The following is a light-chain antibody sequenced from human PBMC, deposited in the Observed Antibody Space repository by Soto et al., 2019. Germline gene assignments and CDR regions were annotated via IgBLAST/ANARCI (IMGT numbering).Light chain of an antibody. CDR1: QSVSSY. Sequence: EIVLTQSPATLSLSPGERATLSCRASQSVSSYLAWYQQKPGQAPRLLIYDASNRATGIPARFSGSGSETDFTLTISSLEPEDFAVYYCQQRSNWPGTFGQGTKVDIK. V-gene: IGKV3-11*01. CDR3: QQRSNWPGT. J-gene: IGKJ1*01. CDR2: DAS.